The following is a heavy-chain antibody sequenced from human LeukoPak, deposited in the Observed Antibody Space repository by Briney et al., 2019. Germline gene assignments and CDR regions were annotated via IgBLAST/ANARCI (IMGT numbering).Heavy chain of an antibody. CDR1: GGSISSGGYY. CDR3: ARDRASSGTSINWFDP. CDR2: IYYSGST. J-gene: IGHJ5*02. Sequence: PSETLSLTCTVSGGSISSGGYYWSWIRQHPGKGLEWIGYIYYSGSTYYNPSLKSRVTISVDTSKNQFSLKLSSMTAADTAVYYCARDRASSGTSINWFDPWGQGILVTVSS. D-gene: IGHD1-14*01. V-gene: IGHV4-31*03.